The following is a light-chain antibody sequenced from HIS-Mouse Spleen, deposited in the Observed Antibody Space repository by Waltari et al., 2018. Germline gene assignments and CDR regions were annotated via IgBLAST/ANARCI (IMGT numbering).Light chain of an antibody. Sequence: SYELTQPLSVSVALGQTARITCGGNKLGRKNCTWYQQKPGQAPVLVIYRDSNRPSGIPERFSGSNSGNTATLTISRAQAGDEADYYCQVWDSSTYVFGTGTKVTVL. CDR2: RDS. CDR1: KLGRKN. V-gene: IGLV3-9*01. CDR3: QVWDSSTYV. J-gene: IGLJ1*01.